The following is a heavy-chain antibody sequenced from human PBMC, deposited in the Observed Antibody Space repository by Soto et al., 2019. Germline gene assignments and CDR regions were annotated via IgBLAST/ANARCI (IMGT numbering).Heavy chain of an antibody. CDR3: ASTRGWLTGGYYYYYGMDV. J-gene: IGHJ6*02. D-gene: IGHD7-27*01. CDR1: GGSISSSNW. Sequence: SETLSLTCAVSGGSISSSNWWSWVRQPPGKGLEWIGEIYYSGSTNYNPSLKSRVTISVDTSKNQFSLKLSSVTAADTAVYYCASTRGWLTGGYYYYYGMDVWGQGTTVTVSS. CDR2: IYYSGST. V-gene: IGHV4-4*02.